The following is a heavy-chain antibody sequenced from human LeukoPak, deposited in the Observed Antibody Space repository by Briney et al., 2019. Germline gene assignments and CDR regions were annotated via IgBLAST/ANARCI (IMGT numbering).Heavy chain of an antibody. CDR1: GGSISSISYY. D-gene: IGHD1-26*01. CDR3: ARDSPGEWELQGNWFDP. CDR2: IYYSGST. Sequence: SETLSLTCHVSGGSISSISYYWGWIRQPPGKGLEWIGRIYYSGSTYYNSSLKSRVTISVDTSKSQFSLKLSSVTAADTAVYYWARDSPGEWELQGNWFDPWGQGTLVTVSS. V-gene: IGHV4-39*07. J-gene: IGHJ5*02.